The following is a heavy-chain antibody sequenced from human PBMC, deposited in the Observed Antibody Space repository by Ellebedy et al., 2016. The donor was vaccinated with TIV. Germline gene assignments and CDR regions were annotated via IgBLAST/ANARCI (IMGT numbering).Heavy chain of an antibody. CDR1: GFTFSSNW. J-gene: IGHJ4*02. CDR2: INSDESST. Sequence: GESLKISCAASGFTFSSNWMHWVRQAPGKGLVWVSRINSDESSTSYADSVKGRFTISRDNAKNTLYLQMNSLRAEDTAVYYCARDGIVGGATEYYFDYWGQGTQVTVSS. CDR3: ARDGIVGGATEYYFDY. V-gene: IGHV3-74*01. D-gene: IGHD1-26*01.